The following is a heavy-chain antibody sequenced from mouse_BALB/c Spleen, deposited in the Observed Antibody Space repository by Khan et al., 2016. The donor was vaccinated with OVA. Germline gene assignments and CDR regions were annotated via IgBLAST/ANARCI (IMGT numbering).Heavy chain of an antibody. D-gene: IGHD2-12*01. V-gene: IGHV14-3*02. CDR3: ALRGDIYDTYDGYAMDY. Sequence: EVQLQESGAELVKPGASVKLSCTASGFNIKDTYMHWVKQRPEQGLEWIGRIDPANGNTQYDPKFQGKATITADTSSNTAYPQLSSLTSEDTAVYYCALRGDIYDTYDGYAMDYWGQGTSVTVSS. J-gene: IGHJ4*01. CDR1: GFNIKDTY. CDR2: IDPANGNT.